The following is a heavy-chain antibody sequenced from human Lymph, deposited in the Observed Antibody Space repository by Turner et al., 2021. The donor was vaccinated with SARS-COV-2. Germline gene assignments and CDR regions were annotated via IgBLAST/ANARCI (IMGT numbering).Heavy chain of an antibody. Sequence: AQLQESGPRLVKPVETLSLTCTVSGGSMNNNYWSWIRQPPGKRLEWIGFIFSRGSTNCIPTLKSRVTISVDTSESQFSLKLTSVTAADTAIYYCARQTVNNWFDPWGQGTLVTVSS. CDR3: ARQTVNNWFDP. CDR1: GGSMNNNY. V-gene: IGHV4-59*01. CDR2: IFSRGST. D-gene: IGHD2-21*02. J-gene: IGHJ5*02.